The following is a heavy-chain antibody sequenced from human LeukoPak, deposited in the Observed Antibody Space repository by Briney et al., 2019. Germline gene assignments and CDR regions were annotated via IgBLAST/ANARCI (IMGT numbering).Heavy chain of an antibody. J-gene: IGHJ4*02. D-gene: IGHD3-22*01. Sequence: GGSLRLSCAASGFTFSSYAMSWVRQAPGKGLEWVSATSGSGGSTYYADSVKGRFTISRDNSKNTLYLQMNSLRAEDTAVYYCAIRRYYYDSSGYYVFDYWGQGTLVTVSS. V-gene: IGHV3-23*01. CDR2: TSGSGGST. CDR3: AIRRYYYDSSGYYVFDY. CDR1: GFTFSSYA.